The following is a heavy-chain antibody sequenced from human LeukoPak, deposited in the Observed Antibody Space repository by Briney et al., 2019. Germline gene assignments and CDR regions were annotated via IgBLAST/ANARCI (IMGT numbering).Heavy chain of an antibody. D-gene: IGHD4-11*01. CDR1: GFTFGTYA. CDR3: ARSVPDYTRFDF. Sequence: PGGSLRLSCAAPGFTFGTYAMTWVRQAPGKGLEWVSVISGSGGSTYYADSVKGRFIISRDNSKNTLYLQMNSLRAEDTAVYYCARSVPDYTRFDFWGQGALVTVSS. V-gene: IGHV3-23*01. CDR2: ISGSGGST. J-gene: IGHJ4*02.